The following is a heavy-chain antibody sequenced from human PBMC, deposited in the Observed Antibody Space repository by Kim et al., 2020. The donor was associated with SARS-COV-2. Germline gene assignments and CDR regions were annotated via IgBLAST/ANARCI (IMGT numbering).Heavy chain of an antibody. Sequence: GGSLRLSCAASGFTFTSYAMSWVRQAPGKGLEWVSSISGGGGSTYYADSVKVRFTISRENSRNTLYLHMNSLRPEDTAVYYCARLGYNWGQGTMVTVSS. V-gene: IGHV3-23*01. D-gene: IGHD3-22*01. J-gene: IGHJ3*02. CDR3: ARLGYN. CDR1: GFTFTSYA. CDR2: ISGGGGST.